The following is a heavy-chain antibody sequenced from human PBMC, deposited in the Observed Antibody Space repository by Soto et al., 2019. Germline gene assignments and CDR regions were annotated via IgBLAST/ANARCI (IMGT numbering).Heavy chain of an antibody. CDR3: TRGPRPISTGTGDY. CDR1: GFIFKMYW. CDR2: IYNDGTYS. J-gene: IGHJ4*02. D-gene: IGHD3-10*01. Sequence: PGGSLRLSCAASGFIFKMYWTYWVRQSPGKGLVWISRIYNDGTYSDYADSVRGRFTISRDNVNDTLYLQMNNLRAEDSGLYYCTRGPRPISTGTGDYWGQGTQVTVSS. V-gene: IGHV3-74*01.